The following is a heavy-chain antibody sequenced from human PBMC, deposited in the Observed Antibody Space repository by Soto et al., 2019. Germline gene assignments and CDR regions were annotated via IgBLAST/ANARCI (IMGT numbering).Heavy chain of an antibody. CDR1: GYTFTSYY. Sequence: GASVKVSCKASGYTFTSYYMHWVRQAPGQGLEWMGIINPSGGSTSYAQKFQGRVTMTRDTSTSTVYMELSSLRSEDTAVDYCARDGAAAGFDPWGQGTLDTVSS. CDR2: INPSGGST. D-gene: IGHD6-13*01. J-gene: IGHJ5*02. CDR3: ARDGAAAGFDP. V-gene: IGHV1-46*01.